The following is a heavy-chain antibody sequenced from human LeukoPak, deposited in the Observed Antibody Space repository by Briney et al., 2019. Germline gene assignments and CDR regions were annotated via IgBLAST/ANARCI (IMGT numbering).Heavy chain of an antibody. D-gene: IGHD2-15*01. CDR2: INHSGST. J-gene: IGHJ4*02. CDR1: GGSFSGYY. Sequence: SETLSLTCAVYGGSFSGYYWSWIRQPPGKGLEWIAEINHSGSTNYNPSLKSRVTISVDTSKNQFSLKLSSVTAADTAVYYCARGTWNCSGGSCYSSFDYWGQGTLVTVSS. V-gene: IGHV4-34*01. CDR3: ARGTWNCSGGSCYSSFDY.